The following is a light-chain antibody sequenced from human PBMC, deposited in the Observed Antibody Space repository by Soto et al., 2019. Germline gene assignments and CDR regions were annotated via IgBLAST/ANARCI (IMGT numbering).Light chain of an antibody. J-gene: IGKJ1*01. Sequence: LQTTQSPSTLSASVGDTVTITCRASQSINSGLAWYQQKPGRAPKLLIYKASSLESGVPSRFSGSGYGTEFTLTISRLLPEDFATYYCQQYNYLWTFGQGTKVEIK. CDR3: QQYNYLWT. CDR2: KAS. V-gene: IGKV1-5*03. CDR1: QSINSG.